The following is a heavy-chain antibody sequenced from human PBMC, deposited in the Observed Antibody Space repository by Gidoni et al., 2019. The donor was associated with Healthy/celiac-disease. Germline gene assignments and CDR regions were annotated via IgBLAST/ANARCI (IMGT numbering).Heavy chain of an antibody. D-gene: IGHD3-3*01. CDR2: ISWDGGST. CDR3: AKGTAGGYYDFWSGPFDY. CDR1: GFTFADYT. J-gene: IGHJ4*02. Sequence: EVQLVESGGVVVQPGWSLRLSCAASGFTFADYTMHWVRQAPGKGLEWVSLISWDGGSTYYADSVKGRFTISRDNSKNSLYLQMNSLRTEDTALYYCAKGTAGGYYDFWSGPFDYWGQGTLVTVSS. V-gene: IGHV3-43*01.